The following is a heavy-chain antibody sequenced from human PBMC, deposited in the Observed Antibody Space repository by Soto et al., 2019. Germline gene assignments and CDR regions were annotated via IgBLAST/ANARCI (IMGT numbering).Heavy chain of an antibody. J-gene: IGHJ6*02. CDR1: GYTITSYD. D-gene: IGHD1-7*01. Sequence: SVKVSCKASGYTITSYDINWVRQATGQGLEWMGWMNPNSGNTGYAQKFQGRVTMTRNTSISTAYMELSSLRSEDTAVYYCARLQETTSYYYYNYMDVLGQGTPVT. V-gene: IGHV1-8*01. CDR2: MNPNSGNT. CDR3: ARLQETTSYYYYNYMDV.